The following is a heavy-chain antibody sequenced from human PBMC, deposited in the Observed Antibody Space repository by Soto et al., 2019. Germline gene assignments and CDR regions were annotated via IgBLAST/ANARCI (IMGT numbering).Heavy chain of an antibody. CDR1: GFAFNSYE. J-gene: IGHJ4*02. D-gene: IGHD5-12*01. V-gene: IGHV3-48*03. CDR2: ISSGGTNI. CDR3: ARDRWVSYSGYDWHFDY. Sequence: GGSLRLSCAASGFAFNSYEMNWVRQAPGKGLEWVSYISSGGTNIYYADSVGGRFTISRDSARNSVDLQMNSLKVEDTAVYYCARDRWVSYSGYDWHFDYWSQGTLVTVS.